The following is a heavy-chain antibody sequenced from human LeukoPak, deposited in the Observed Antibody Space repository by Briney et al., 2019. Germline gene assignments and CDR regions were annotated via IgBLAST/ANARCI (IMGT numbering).Heavy chain of an antibody. CDR2: IGTAGDT. V-gene: IGHV3-13*01. CDR3: ARFRGWYRGFDY. D-gene: IGHD6-19*01. CDR1: GLTFSSYD. Sequence: TGGSLRLSCAASGLTFSSYDMHWVRQATGKGLEWVSAIGTAGDTYYPGSVKGRFTISRENAKNSLYLQMNSLRAGDTAVYYCARFRGWYRGFDYWGQGTLVTVSS. J-gene: IGHJ4*02.